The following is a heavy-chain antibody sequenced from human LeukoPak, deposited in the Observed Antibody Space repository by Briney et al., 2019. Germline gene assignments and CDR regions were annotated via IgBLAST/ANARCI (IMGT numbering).Heavy chain of an antibody. CDR2: ISYDGSNK. V-gene: IGHV3-30-3*01. Sequence: GGSLRLSCAASGFTFSSYAMHWVRQAPGKGLEWVAVISYDGSNKYYADSVKGRFTISRDNSKNTLYLQMNSLRAEDTAVYYCASNGVAGPPHYFDYWGQGTLVTVSS. CDR1: GFTFSSYA. CDR3: ASNGVAGPPHYFDY. D-gene: IGHD6-19*01. J-gene: IGHJ4*02.